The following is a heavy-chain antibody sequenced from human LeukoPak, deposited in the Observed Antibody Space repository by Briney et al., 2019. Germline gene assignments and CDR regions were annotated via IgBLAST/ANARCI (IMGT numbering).Heavy chain of an antibody. CDR1: GFTFNTYG. V-gene: IGHV3-30*02. CDR2: IRYDGSNK. J-gene: IGHJ4*02. D-gene: IGHD3-22*01. CDR3: AKDLASGYYSARGYFDY. Sequence: GGSLRLSCAASGFTFNTYGMHWVRQAPGKGLEWVAFIRYDGSNKYYTDSVKGRFTISRDNSKNTLYLQMNSLRAEDTAVYYCAKDLASGYYSARGYFDYWGQGTLVTVSS.